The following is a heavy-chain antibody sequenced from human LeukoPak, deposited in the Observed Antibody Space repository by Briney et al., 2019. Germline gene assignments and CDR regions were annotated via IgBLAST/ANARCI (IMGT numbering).Heavy chain of an antibody. Sequence: SETLSLTCTVSGGYISSYYWSWIRQPPGKGLEWIGYIYYSGSTKYNPSLKSRVTISVDTSKNQFSLKLSSVTAADTAVYYCASPGPQLADWFDPWGQGTLVTVSS. D-gene: IGHD6-6*01. CDR2: IYYSGST. J-gene: IGHJ5*02. CDR3: ASPGPQLADWFDP. V-gene: IGHV4-59*01. CDR1: GGYISSYY.